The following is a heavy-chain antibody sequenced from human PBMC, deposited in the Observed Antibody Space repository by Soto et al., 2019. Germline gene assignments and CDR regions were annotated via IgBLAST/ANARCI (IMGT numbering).Heavy chain of an antibody. CDR2: IFFNGET. CDR1: GASISNPDYY. CDR3: AREGRLQSLDY. V-gene: IGHV4-30-4*01. Sequence: SETLSLTCTVSGASISNPDYYWSWIRQPPGKGLEWIGTIFFNGETSFSPSLESRLSMSVDTSKNQFSLSLRSVTASDTAVYFCAREGRLQSLDYWGQGTLVTVSS. D-gene: IGHD4-4*01. J-gene: IGHJ4*02.